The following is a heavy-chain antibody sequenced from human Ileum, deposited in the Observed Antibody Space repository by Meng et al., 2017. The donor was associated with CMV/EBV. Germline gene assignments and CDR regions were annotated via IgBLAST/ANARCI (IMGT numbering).Heavy chain of an antibody. Sequence: SETLSLTCTVSGGSISSYYWSWIRQPPGKGLEWIGYIYYSGSTNYNPSLKSRVTISVDTSKNQFSLKLSSVTAADTAVYYCAREQGYAFGIWGQGTMVTGSS. CDR2: IYYSGST. J-gene: IGHJ3*02. CDR1: GGSISSYY. CDR3: AREQGYAFGI. V-gene: IGHV4-59*01.